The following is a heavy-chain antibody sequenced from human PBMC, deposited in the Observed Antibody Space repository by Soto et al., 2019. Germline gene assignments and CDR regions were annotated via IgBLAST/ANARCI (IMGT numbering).Heavy chain of an antibody. D-gene: IGHD2-2*01. CDR2: INHSGST. J-gene: IGHJ4*02. CDR3: ARARGYCSSTSCYPFDY. Sequence: PSETLSLTCAVYGGSFSGYYWSWIRQPPGKGLEWIGEINHSGSTNYNPSLKSRVTISVDTSKNQFSLKLSSVTAADTAVYYCARARGYCSSTSCYPFDYWGQGTLVTVSS. CDR1: GGSFSGYY. V-gene: IGHV4-34*01.